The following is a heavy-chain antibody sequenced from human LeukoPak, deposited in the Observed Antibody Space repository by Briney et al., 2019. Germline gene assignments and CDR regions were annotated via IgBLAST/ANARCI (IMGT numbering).Heavy chain of an antibody. CDR1: GFTFSSYG. CDR3: ARVQAHGFSDAFDI. J-gene: IGHJ3*02. CDR2: ISGSGGST. Sequence: GGSLRLSCAASGFTFSSYGMSWVRQAPGKGLEWVSAISGSGGSTYYADSVKGRFTISRDNAKNSLYLQMNSLRAEDTAVYYCARVQAHGFSDAFDIWGQGTMVTVSS. V-gene: IGHV3-23*01.